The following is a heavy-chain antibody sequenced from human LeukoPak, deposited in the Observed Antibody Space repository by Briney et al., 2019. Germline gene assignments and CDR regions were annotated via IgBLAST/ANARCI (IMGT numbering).Heavy chain of an antibody. CDR2: INPNSGGT. Sequence: ASVKVSCKASGYTFTGYYMHWVRQAPGQGLEWMGWINPNSGGTNYAQKFQGRVTMTRDTSISTAYMELSRLRSDDTAEYYCASQPLGYCSSTSCYTPGGYYYYMDVRGKGTTVTVSS. CDR1: GYTFTGYY. D-gene: IGHD2-2*02. J-gene: IGHJ6*03. V-gene: IGHV1-2*02. CDR3: ASQPLGYCSSTSCYTPGGYYYYMDV.